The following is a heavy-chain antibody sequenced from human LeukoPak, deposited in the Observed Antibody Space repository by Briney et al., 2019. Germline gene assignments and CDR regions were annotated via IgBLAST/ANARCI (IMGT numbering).Heavy chain of an antibody. CDR2: IRHDGSDQ. CDR3: AKNRDSSDYPRDFDF. Sequence: GGSLRLSCAAFGFTFSSYGMHWVGQTPGKGGEWVAFIRHDGSDQQYADSVKGRFTVSRDNSKDMVYLQMNSLRTEDTAVYYCAKNRDSSDYPRDFDFWGQGTLVTVSS. V-gene: IGHV3-30*02. CDR1: GFTFSSYG. D-gene: IGHD3-22*01. J-gene: IGHJ4*02.